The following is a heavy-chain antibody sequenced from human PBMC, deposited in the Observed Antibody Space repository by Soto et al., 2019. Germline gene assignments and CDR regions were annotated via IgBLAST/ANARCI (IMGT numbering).Heavy chain of an antibody. CDR3: ARGGRYYYDSSGPY. CDR1: GGSFSGYY. V-gene: IGHV4-34*01. CDR2: INHSGST. D-gene: IGHD3-22*01. J-gene: IGHJ4*02. Sequence: QVQLQQWGAGLLKPSETLSLTCAVYGGSFSGYYWSWIRQPPGKGLEWIGEINHSGSTNYNPSLKSRVTISVNTCKNQFSLKLSSVTAADTAVYYCARGGRYYYDSSGPYWGQGTLVTVSS.